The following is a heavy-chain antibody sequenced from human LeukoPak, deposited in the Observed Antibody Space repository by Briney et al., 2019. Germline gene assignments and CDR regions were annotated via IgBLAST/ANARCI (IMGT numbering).Heavy chain of an antibody. CDR3: ARVVGDVLTGYYYYFDY. D-gene: IGHD3-9*01. CDR1: GGSISSGDHF. Sequence: SETLSLTCTVSGGSISSGDHFWSWIRQTPGKGLEWIGYIYYSGNTYYNPSLKSRVSISVDTSKNQFSLKLRSVTAADTAVCYCARVVGDVLTGYYYYFDYWGQGTLVTVSS. J-gene: IGHJ4*02. CDR2: IYYSGNT. V-gene: IGHV4-30-4*08.